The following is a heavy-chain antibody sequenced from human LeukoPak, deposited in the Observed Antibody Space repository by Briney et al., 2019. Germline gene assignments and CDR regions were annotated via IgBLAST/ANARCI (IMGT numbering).Heavy chain of an antibody. V-gene: IGHV1-18*01. CDR3: ARVSDDSSGYYYSFYYYYGMDV. Sequence: ASVKVSCKASGYTFTSYAMNWVRQAPGQGLEWMGWISAYNGNTNYAQKLQGRVTMTTDTSTSTAYMELRSLRSDDTAVYYCARVSDDSSGYYYSFYYYYGMDVWGQGTTVTISS. CDR2: ISAYNGNT. CDR1: GYTFTSYA. D-gene: IGHD3-22*01. J-gene: IGHJ6*02.